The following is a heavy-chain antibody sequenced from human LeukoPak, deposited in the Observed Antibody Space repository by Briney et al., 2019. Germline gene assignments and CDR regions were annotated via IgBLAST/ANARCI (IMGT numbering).Heavy chain of an antibody. J-gene: IGHJ4*02. Sequence: GASVKVSCKASGYTFTSYGISWVGQAPGQGLEWMGWVSAYNGNTNYAQKLQGRVTMTTDTSTSTAYMELRSLRSDDTAVYYCAREGYFDWLLSMYYFDYWGQGTLVTVSS. CDR3: AREGYFDWLLSMYYFDY. D-gene: IGHD3-9*01. V-gene: IGHV1-18*01. CDR2: VSAYNGNT. CDR1: GYTFTSYG.